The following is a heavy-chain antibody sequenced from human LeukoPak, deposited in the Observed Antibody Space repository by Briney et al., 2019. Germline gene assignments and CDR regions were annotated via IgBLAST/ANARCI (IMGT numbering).Heavy chain of an antibody. D-gene: IGHD3-10*01. V-gene: IGHV4-34*01. J-gene: IGHJ4*02. Sequence: SETLSLTCAVSGGSFSESSWNWIRQTPGKGLEWIGEITHSGSTKYNPSLGSRVTISVDTSKAQFSLRLTSVTAADTAVYYCARGDYCTNAVCLSSASGSYYHDSWDQGTLVTVSS. CDR3: ARGDYCTNAVCLSSASGSYYHDS. CDR1: GGSFSESS. CDR2: ITHSGST.